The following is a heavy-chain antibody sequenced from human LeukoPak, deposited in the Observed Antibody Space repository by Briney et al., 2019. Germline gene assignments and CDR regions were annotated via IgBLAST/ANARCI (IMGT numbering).Heavy chain of an antibody. J-gene: IGHJ5*02. CDR1: GGSISSYY. V-gene: IGHV4-59*01. Sequence: SETLSLTCTVSGGSISSYYWSWIRQPPGKGLEWIGYIYYSGGTDYNPSLKSRVTISVDTSKNQFSLRLSSVTAADTAVYYCAREGNWFDPWGQGTLVTVSS. CDR3: AREGNWFDP. CDR2: IYYSGGT.